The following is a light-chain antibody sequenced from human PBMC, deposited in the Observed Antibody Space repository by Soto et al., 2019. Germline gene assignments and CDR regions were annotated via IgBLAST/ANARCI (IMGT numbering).Light chain of an antibody. CDR3: QRYNSYSEA. CDR2: VAS. Sequence: DSQLTQPPLSMSASVGDRVTSPCRASQSIRSYLNWYQQKPGKAPKLLINVASTLQSGVPSRFSGSGSGTEFTLTISSLQPDDFATYYCQRYNSYSEAFGQGTKVDI. V-gene: IGKV1-5*01. J-gene: IGKJ1*01. CDR1: QSIRSY.